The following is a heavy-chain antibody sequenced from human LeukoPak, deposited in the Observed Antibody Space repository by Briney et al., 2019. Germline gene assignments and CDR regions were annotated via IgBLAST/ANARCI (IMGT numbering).Heavy chain of an antibody. CDR2: IWYDGSNK. CDR1: GLTFSSYG. D-gene: IGHD6-13*01. V-gene: IGHV3-33*01. Sequence: GGSLRLSCAASGLTFSSYGMHWVRQAPGRGLEWVAVIWYDGSNKYYADSVKGRFTISRDNSKNTLYLQMNSLRAEDTAVYYCARNIATTGHSAIDYWGQGTLVTVSS. J-gene: IGHJ4*02. CDR3: ARNIATTGHSAIDY.